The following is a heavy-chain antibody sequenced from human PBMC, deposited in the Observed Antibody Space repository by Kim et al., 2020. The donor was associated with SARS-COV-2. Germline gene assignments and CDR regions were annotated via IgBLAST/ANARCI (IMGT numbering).Heavy chain of an antibody. J-gene: IGHJ4*02. CDR2: ISAYNGNT. Sequence: ASVKVSCKASGYTFTSYGISWVRQAPGQGLEWMGWISAYNGNTNYAQNLQGRVTMTTDTSTSTAYMELRSLRSDDTAAYYCARDIQWLVPLDYWGQGTLVTVSS. CDR1: GYTFTSYG. CDR3: ARDIQWLVPLDY. V-gene: IGHV1-18*01. D-gene: IGHD6-19*01.